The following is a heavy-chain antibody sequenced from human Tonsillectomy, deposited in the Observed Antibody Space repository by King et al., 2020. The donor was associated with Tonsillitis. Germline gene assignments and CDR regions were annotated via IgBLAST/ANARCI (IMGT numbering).Heavy chain of an antibody. CDR1: GYTFSNYY. CDR2: INPSGGNT. D-gene: IGHD2-2*01. V-gene: IGHV1-46*01. CDR3: ARDLGTATRDF. J-gene: IGHJ4*02. Sequence: VQLVESGAEVKKPGASVKVSCKASGYTFSNYYIHWVRQAPGQGLEWMGIINPSGGNTVYAQKFQGRVTMTRDPSTNTVYMELSSLTSDDTAVYFCARDLGTATRDFWGKGTLVTVSS.